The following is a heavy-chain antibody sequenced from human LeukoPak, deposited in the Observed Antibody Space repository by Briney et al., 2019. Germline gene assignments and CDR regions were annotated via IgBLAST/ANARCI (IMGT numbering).Heavy chain of an antibody. CDR2: IYYSGST. Sequence: SETLSLTCTVSGGSISSSSYYWGWIRQPPGKGLEWIGSIYYSGSTYYNPSLKSRVTISVDTSKNQFSLKLSSVTAADTAVYYCARRVYCSSTSCRTAGWFDPWGQGTLVTVSS. CDR3: ARRVYCSSTSCRTAGWFDP. J-gene: IGHJ5*02. CDR1: GGSISSSSYY. V-gene: IGHV4-39*01. D-gene: IGHD2-2*01.